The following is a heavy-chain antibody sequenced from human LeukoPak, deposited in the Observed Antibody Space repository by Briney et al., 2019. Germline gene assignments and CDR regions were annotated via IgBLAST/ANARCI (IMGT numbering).Heavy chain of an antibody. V-gene: IGHV1-69*01. CDR1: RGTFSSYA. CDR2: IVPIFGTA. J-gene: IGHJ6*03. Sequence: SVKVSCKASRGTFSSYAISWVRQYPGQGLEWMGGIVPIFGTANYAQKFQGRVTITADESTSTAYMELSSLRSEDTAVYYCAREGGYSGYDYLYYYYYMDVWGKGTTVTVSS. CDR3: AREGGYSGYDYLYYYYYMDV. D-gene: IGHD5-12*01.